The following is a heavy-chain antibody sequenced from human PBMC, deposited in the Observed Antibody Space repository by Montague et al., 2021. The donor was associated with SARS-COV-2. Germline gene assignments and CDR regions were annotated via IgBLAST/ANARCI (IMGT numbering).Heavy chain of an antibody. D-gene: IGHD1-26*01. CDR3: VREKAGGLRNVFDI. Sequence: SETLSLTCTVSGFSIGSGDYWGWIRQPPGKGLEWIGSIYHSGTTXXNSXXXGRLTMSIDTSTNQFSLRLTSVTAADTAVFFCVREKAGGLRNVFDIWGQGTTVTVSS. J-gene: IGHJ3*02. V-gene: IGHV4-38-2*02. CDR2: IYHSGTT. CDR1: GFSIGSGDY.